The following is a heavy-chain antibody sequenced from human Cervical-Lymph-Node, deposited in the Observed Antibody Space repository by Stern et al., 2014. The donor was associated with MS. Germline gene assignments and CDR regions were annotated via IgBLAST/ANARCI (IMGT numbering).Heavy chain of an antibody. J-gene: IGHJ6*02. CDR2: VLPVLGTP. CDR3: TRGASSAAWYRHAVDV. Sequence: VQLVESGAEVRKPGSSVKVSCKASGGALNTYAIHCVRLAPGQRLEWMGGVLPVLGTPVYAQKFKGRVTIAADESTSTDYMELSSLRSDDTAVYYCTRGASSAAWYRHAVDVWGQGTTVTVSS. D-gene: IGHD1-26*01. V-gene: IGHV1-69*01. CDR1: GGALNTYA.